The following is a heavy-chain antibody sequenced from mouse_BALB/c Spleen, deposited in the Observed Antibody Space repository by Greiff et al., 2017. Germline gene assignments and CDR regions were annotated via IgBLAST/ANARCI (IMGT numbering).Heavy chain of an antibody. J-gene: IGHJ3*01. V-gene: IGHV1-63*02. CDR2: IYPGGGYT. CDR3: ARDRYDVGFAY. Sequence: QVHVKQSGAELVRPGTSVKISCKASGYTFTNYWLGWVKQRPGHGLEWIGDIYPGGGYTNYNEKFKGKATLTADTSSSTAYMQLSSLTSEDSAVYFCARDRYDVGFAYWGQGTLVTVSA. CDR1: GYTFTNYW. D-gene: IGHD2-14*01.